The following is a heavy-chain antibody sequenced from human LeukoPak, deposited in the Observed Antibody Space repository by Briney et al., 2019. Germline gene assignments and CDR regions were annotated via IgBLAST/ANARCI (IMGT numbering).Heavy chain of an antibody. V-gene: IGHV5-10-1*01. D-gene: IGHD3-10*01. J-gene: IGHJ4*02. CDR1: GYSFTSYW. CDR2: IDPSDSYT. Sequence: PGESLRISCKGSGYSFTSYWISWVRQMPGKGLEWMGRIDPSDSYTNYSPSFQGHVTISVDKSLSTAYLQWSSLKASDTAMYYCARLPSVRGVDRYFDYWGQGTLVTVSS. CDR3: ARLPSVRGVDRYFDY.